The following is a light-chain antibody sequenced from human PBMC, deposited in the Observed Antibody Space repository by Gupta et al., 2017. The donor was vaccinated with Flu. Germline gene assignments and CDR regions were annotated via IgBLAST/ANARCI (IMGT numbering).Light chain of an antibody. CDR1: QSLLHSRTEHC. V-gene: IGKV2-28*01. CDR2: LAS. Sequence: DIVLTQFPLSLSVSLGESAAITCRASQSLLHSRTEHCLDWYVQKPGQSPQLLIYLASNRASGVPERLNGSGSGTDFTLKIGRVEAEDAGIYYCMQTVQIPHTFGQGTNLEIK. CDR3: MQTVQIPHT. J-gene: IGKJ2*01.